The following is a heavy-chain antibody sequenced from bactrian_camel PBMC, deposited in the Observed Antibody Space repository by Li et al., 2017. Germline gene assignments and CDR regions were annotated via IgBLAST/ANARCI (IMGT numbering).Heavy chain of an antibody. CDR1: GFTFRNYA. CDR2: IDVGGRDK. CDR3: ATYYVGMWYFNY. D-gene: IGHD2*01. V-gene: IGHV3S6*01. Sequence: HVQLVESGGGSVHVGGSLRLSCVASGFTFRNYAMTWVRQAPGKELEWVSSIDVGGRDKYYGPSVKGRFTTSRDDAKNTLYLQMNTLKSEDTALYYCATYYVGMWYFNYWGQGTQVTVS. J-gene: IGHJ4*01.